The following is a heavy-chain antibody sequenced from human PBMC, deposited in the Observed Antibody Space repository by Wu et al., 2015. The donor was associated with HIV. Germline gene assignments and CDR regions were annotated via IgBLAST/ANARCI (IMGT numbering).Heavy chain of an antibody. CDR2: IYYSGST. J-gene: IGHJ4*02. V-gene: IGHV4-59*08. CDR1: GGSISSYY. D-gene: IGHD3-16*01. Sequence: QVQLQESGPGLVKPSETLSLTCTVSGGSISSYYWSWIRQPPGKGLEWIGYIYYSGSTNYNPSLKSRVTISVDTSKNQFSLKLSSVTAADTAVYYCARQGGRTAAVDYWGQGTLVTVSS. CDR3: ARQGGRTAAVDY.